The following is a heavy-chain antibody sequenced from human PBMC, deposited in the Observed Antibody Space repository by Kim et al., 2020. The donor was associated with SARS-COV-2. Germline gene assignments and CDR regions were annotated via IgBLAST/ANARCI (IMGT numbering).Heavy chain of an antibody. D-gene: IGHD4-17*01. V-gene: IGHV3-7*04. J-gene: IGHJ4*02. CDR3: ARVYGDYDYYFDY. Sequence: VDSVQGRVTISRDNAKHSLYLQRNSLRAEDTAVYYCARVYGDYDYYFDYWGQGTLVTVSS.